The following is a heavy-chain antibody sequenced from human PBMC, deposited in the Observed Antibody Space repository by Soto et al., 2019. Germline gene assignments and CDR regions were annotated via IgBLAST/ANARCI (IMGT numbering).Heavy chain of an antibody. CDR3: ARDFCDGDCYSGGKDC. D-gene: IGHD2-21*02. CDR2: SDSGGNSI. Sequence: PGGSLRLSCTVSGFTFSAYWMYWARQAPGKGLMWVSRSDSGGNSINYADSVKGRFTISRDNAKNTLYLQMNSLRAEDTAVYYCARDFCDGDCYSGGKDCWGQGTLVTVSS. V-gene: IGHV3-74*01. CDR1: GFTFSAYW. J-gene: IGHJ4*02.